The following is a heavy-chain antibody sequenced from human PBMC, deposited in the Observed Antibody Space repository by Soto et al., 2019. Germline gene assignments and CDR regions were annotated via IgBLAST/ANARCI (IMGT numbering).Heavy chain of an antibody. D-gene: IGHD3-16*02. J-gene: IGHJ5*02. V-gene: IGHV4-34*01. Sequence: SETLSLTCAVYGGSFSGYYWSWIRQPPGKGLEWIGEINHSGSTNYNPSLKSRVTISVDTSKNQFSLKLSSVTAADTAVYYCARVMITFGGVIVKGKTRFDPWGQGTLVTVYS. CDR1: GGSFSGYY. CDR2: INHSGST. CDR3: ARVMITFGGVIVKGKTRFDP.